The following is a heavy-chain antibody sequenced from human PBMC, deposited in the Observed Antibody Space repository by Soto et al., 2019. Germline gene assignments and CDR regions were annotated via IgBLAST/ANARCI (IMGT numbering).Heavy chain of an antibody. J-gene: IGHJ4*02. V-gene: IGHV1-8*01. CDR3: ASGRFGEWLLKF. D-gene: IGHD3-3*01. CDR2: MNPKTGNT. Sequence: ASVKVSCKASGYSFTTYGIHWVRQATGQGLEWMGWMNPKTGNTGYAQQFLGRVTMTRDTSISTAYMELSSLRSEDTAVYYCASGRFGEWLLKFWGQGTLVTVSS. CDR1: GYSFTTYG.